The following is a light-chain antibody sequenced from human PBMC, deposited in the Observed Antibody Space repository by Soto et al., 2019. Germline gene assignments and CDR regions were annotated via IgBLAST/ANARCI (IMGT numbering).Light chain of an antibody. CDR2: LGS. V-gene: IGKV2-28*01. J-gene: IGKJ1*01. CDR1: HSLLHSNGYNY. CDR3: QQSYSSPPT. Sequence: DIVMTQAPLSLIVTPGEPASISCRSSHSLLHSNGYNYFDWHLQKPGQSPQLLIYLGSNRASGVPDRFSGSRSGPDFTLTISSLQPEDFATYYCQQSYSSPPTFGQGTKVDIK.